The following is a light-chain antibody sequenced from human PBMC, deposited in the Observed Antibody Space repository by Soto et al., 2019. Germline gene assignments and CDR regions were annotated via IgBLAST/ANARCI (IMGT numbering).Light chain of an antibody. CDR1: QSVSSN. Sequence: EIVLTQSPATLSVSPGERATLSCRASQSVSSNLAWYQQKPGQAPRLLIYGASTRATGIPARFSGSGSGTEFTLTISRLEPEDFAVYYCQQYGSSRWTFGQGTRLEIK. J-gene: IGKJ5*01. V-gene: IGKV3-20*01. CDR2: GAS. CDR3: QQYGSSRWT.